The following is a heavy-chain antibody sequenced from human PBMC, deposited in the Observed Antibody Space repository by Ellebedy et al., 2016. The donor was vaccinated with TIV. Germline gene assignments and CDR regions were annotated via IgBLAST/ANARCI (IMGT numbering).Heavy chain of an antibody. J-gene: IGHJ6*02. CDR1: GFTFNSYS. CDR2: VSSSSSTI. D-gene: IGHD3-9*01. CDR3: ARGDGYFDTGGMDV. V-gene: IGHV3-48*02. Sequence: GESLKISCASSGFTFNSYSMNWVRQAPGKGLEWVSYVSSSSSTIYYADSVKGRFTISRDNAKNSLYLQMNSLRDEDTAVYYCARGDGYFDTGGMDVWGQGTTVTVSS.